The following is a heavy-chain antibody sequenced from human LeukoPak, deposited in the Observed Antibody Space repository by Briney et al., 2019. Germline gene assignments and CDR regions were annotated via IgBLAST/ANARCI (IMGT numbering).Heavy chain of an antibody. J-gene: IGHJ4*02. Sequence: GGSLRLSCAASGFTFSDYYMSWIRQAPGKGLEWISYITSSSSIIYYADSVKGRFTIPRDNAKNSVYLQMNSLSAKDTAIYYCAREGSGYAYWGQGTLVTVSS. V-gene: IGHV3-11*04. CDR1: GFTFSDYY. D-gene: IGHD3-22*01. CDR2: ITSSSSII. CDR3: AREGSGYAY.